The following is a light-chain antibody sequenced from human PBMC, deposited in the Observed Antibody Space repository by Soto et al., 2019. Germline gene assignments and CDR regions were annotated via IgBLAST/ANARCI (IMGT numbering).Light chain of an antibody. CDR1: SSDVGGYNY. J-gene: IGLJ2*01. V-gene: IGLV2-11*01. CDR2: DVG. Sequence: QSALTQPRSVSGSPGQSVTISCTGTSSDVGGYNYVSWYQQHPDKAPKLMIYDVGKRPSGVPDRFSGSKSGNTASLTISGLQAEDEADYYCCSYAGNCTWVFGGGTKVTVL. CDR3: CSYAGNCTWV.